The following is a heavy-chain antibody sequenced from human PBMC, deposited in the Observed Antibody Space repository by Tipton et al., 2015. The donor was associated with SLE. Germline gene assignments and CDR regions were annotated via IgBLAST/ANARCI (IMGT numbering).Heavy chain of an antibody. D-gene: IGHD2-15*01. CDR2: IYHSGST. CDR3: ARGVAGYYFYSYMDV. Sequence: TLSLTCTVSGGSISSSSYYWGWIRQPPGKGLEWIGNIYHSGSTEYNPPLKGRVTISVDTSKNQFSLKLMSVTAADTAVYYCARGVAGYYFYSYMDVWGNGTTVTISS. CDR1: GGSISSSSYY. J-gene: IGHJ6*03. V-gene: IGHV4-39*01.